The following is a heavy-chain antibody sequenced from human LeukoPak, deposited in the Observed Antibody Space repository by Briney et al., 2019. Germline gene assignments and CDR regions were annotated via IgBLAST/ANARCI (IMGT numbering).Heavy chain of an antibody. CDR3: ATGDVDTAMVMDY. J-gene: IGHJ4*02. D-gene: IGHD5-18*01. CDR2: ISGSGGST. V-gene: IGHV3-23*01. Sequence: GGSLRLSCAASGFTFSSYWMSWVRQAPGKGLEWVSAISGSGGSTYYADSVKGRFTISRDNSKNTLYLQMNSLRAEDTAVYYCATGDVDTAMVMDYWGQGTLVTVSS. CDR1: GFTFSSYW.